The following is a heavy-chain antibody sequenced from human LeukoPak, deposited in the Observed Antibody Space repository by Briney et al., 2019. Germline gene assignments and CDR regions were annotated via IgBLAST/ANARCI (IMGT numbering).Heavy chain of an antibody. Sequence: ASVKVSRKASGYTFTSYYMHWVRQAPGQGLEWMGIINPSGGSTSYAQKFQGRVTMTRDTSTSTVYMELSSLRSEDTAVYYCGRRETHATMRYDSSGYYHDAFDIWGQGTMVTVSS. D-gene: IGHD3-22*01. V-gene: IGHV1-46*01. CDR1: GYTFTSYY. CDR3: GRRETHATMRYDSSGYYHDAFDI. J-gene: IGHJ3*02. CDR2: INPSGGST.